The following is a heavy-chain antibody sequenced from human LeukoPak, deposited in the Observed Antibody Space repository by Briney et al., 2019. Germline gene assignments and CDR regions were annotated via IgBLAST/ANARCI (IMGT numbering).Heavy chain of an antibody. J-gene: IGHJ5*02. CDR2: INPNSGGT. V-gene: IGHV1-2*02. D-gene: IGHD3-22*01. CDR3: ARVMAYYYDSSGYRNWFDP. Sequence: ASVKVSCKAPGYTFTGYYMHWVRPAPGQGLEWMGWINPNSGGTNYAQKFQGRVTMTRDTSISTAYMELSRLRSDDTAVYYCARVMAYYYDSSGYRNWFDPWGQGTLVTVSS. CDR1: GYTFTGYY.